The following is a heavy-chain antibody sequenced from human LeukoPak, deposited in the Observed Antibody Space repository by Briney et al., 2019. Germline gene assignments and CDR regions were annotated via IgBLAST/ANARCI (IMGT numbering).Heavy chain of an antibody. CDR1: GYTLIESS. D-gene: IGHD5-12*01. J-gene: IGHJ5*02. V-gene: IGHV1-24*01. CDR2: FDPEDGET. Sequence: ASVTVSFKVSGYTLIESSMHWVRQAPGKGLEWVGGFDPEDGETIYAQKFQGRVTMTEDTSTDTAYMELSSLRSEDTAVYYCATGRDGGYLPTNWFDPWGQGTLVTVSS. CDR3: ATGRDGGYLPTNWFDP.